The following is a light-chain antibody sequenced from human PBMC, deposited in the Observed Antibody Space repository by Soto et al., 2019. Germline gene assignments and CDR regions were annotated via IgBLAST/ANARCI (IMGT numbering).Light chain of an antibody. CDR3: NSFTTSSTYV. J-gene: IGLJ1*01. V-gene: IGLV2-14*03. CDR2: DVS. CDR1: TSDVGRYNY. Sequence: QSVLTQPASVSGSPGQSISISCTGTTSDVGRYNYVSWYQQHPGKAPKLMIYDVSYLPSWVFNRFSGSKSGITASLTISGLQAEDEADYYCNSFTTSSTYVFGTGTKATVL.